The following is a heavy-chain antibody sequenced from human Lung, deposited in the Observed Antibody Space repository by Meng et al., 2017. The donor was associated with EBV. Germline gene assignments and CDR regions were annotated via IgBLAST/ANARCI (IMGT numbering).Heavy chain of an antibody. CDR3: ARDQGAWFGEAPRFDY. Sequence: AELRRPGDSVKFSCKASGYTLPNYAMHWVRQAPGKRLEWMGWINAGNGNTKYSQKFQGRVTITRDTSASTAYMELSSLRSEDTAVYYCARDQGAWFGEAPRFDYWGQGTLVTVSS. V-gene: IGHV1-3*01. CDR1: GYTLPNYA. D-gene: IGHD3-10*01. J-gene: IGHJ4*02. CDR2: INAGNGNT.